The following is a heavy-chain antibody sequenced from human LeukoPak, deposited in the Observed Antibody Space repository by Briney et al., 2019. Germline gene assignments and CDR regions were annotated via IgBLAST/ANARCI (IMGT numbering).Heavy chain of an antibody. D-gene: IGHD3-22*01. J-gene: IGHJ4*02. V-gene: IGHV3-23*01. CDR1: GFTFSSYA. CDR2: ISGSGGST. CDR3: AKPVAEYYDSSGYYYGY. Sequence: GGSLRLSCAASGFTFSSYAMSWVRQAPGKGPEWVSAISGSGGSTYYADSVKGRFTISRDNSKNTLYLQMDSLRAEDTAVYYCAKPVAEYYDSSGYYYGYWGQGTLVTVSS.